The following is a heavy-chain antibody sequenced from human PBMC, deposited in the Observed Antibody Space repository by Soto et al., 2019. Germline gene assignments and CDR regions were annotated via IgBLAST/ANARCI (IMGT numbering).Heavy chain of an antibody. Sequence: EVQLVESGGGLVQPGRSLRLSCAASGFPFDDYAMHWVRQAPGKGLEWVSGTRWNSGSIGYADSVKGRFTICSENAKNSLYFQMNSLIADDTALYYCSKDIGAPRGGKGFEIWGQGTMVTVSS. CDR3: SKDIGAPRGGKGFEI. CDR2: TRWNSGSI. D-gene: IGHD3-16*01. V-gene: IGHV3-9*01. J-gene: IGHJ3*02. CDR1: GFPFDDYA.